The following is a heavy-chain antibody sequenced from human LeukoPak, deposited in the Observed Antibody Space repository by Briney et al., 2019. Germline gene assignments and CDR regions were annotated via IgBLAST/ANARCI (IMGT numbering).Heavy chain of an antibody. CDR2: IYHSGST. CDR3: AREARSGYYDSSGTYVY. D-gene: IGHD3-22*01. J-gene: IGHJ4*02. Sequence: SETLSLTCAVSGGAISNSNWWSWVRQPPGKGLEWIGEIYHSGSTNYNPSLKSRVTISVDKSKNQFSLKLSSVTAADTAVYYCAREARSGYYDSSGTYVYWCQGTLVTVSS. CDR1: GGAISNSNW. V-gene: IGHV4-4*02.